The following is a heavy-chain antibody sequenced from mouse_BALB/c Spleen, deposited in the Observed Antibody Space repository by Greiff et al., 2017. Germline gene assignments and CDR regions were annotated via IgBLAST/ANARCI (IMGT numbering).Heavy chain of an antibody. CDR1: GYSITSDYA. D-gene: IGHD1-1*01. V-gene: IGHV3-2*02. CDR2: ISYSGST. J-gene: IGHJ2*01. CDR3: ARNDYYGSSFYYFDY. Sequence: VQLQQSGPGLVKPSQSLSLTCTVTGYSITSDYAWNWIRQFPGNKLEWMGYISYSGSTSYNPSLKSRISITRDTSKNQFFLQLNSVTTEDTATYYCARNDYYGSSFYYFDYWGQGTTLTVSS.